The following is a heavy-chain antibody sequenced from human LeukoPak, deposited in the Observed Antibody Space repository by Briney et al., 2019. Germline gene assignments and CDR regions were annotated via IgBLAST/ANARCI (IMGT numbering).Heavy chain of an antibody. CDR2: IYYTGST. J-gene: IGHJ6*02. V-gene: IGHV4-59*08. Sequence: SETLSLTCTVSGGSISSYYWSWIRQPPGKGLEWIGHIYYTGSTNYNPSLKSRVTISIDTSKNQFSLKLSSVTAADTAVYYCARGKWFGELSTQYYYYGMDVWGQGTTVTVSS. CDR1: GGSISSYY. CDR3: ARGKWFGELSTQYYYYGMDV. D-gene: IGHD3-10*01.